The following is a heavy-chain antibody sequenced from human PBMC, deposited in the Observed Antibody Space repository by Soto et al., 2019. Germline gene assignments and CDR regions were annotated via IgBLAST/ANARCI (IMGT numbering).Heavy chain of an antibody. CDR1: GFTFSSYS. Sequence: EVQLVESGGGLVQPGGSLRLPCAASGFTFSSYSMNWVRQAPGKALEWDSYISSSSSLIYYADSVKGRFSISRGNAKISLYLQMNSLSDEDSAVYYCARDLIVGDPFDYWGQGRLVTVFS. J-gene: IGHJ4*02. V-gene: IGHV3-48*02. D-gene: IGHD1-26*01. CDR2: ISSSSSLI. CDR3: ARDLIVGDPFDY.